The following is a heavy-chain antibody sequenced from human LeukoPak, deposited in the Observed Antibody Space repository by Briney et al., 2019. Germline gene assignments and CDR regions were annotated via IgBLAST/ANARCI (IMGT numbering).Heavy chain of an antibody. V-gene: IGHV4-34*01. CDR3: ARGGRPSQGVFSLAFDY. D-gene: IGHD5/OR15-5a*01. J-gene: IGHJ4*02. CDR1: GGSFSGYY. CDR2: INHSGST. Sequence: SETLSLTCAVYGGSFSGYYWSWIRQPPGKGLEWIGEINHSGSTNYNPPLKSRVTISVDTSKNQFSLKLSSVTAADTAVYYCARGGRPSQGVFSLAFDYWGQGTLVTVSS.